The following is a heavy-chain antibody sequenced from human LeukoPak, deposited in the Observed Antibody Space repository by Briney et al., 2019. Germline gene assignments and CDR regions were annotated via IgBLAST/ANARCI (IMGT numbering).Heavy chain of an antibody. CDR1: RFSFSAYG. V-gene: IGHV3-30*02. CDR2: IHYDRSSE. Sequence: PGGSLRLSCSASRFSFSAYGMHWVRQAPGKGLEWVAFIHYDRSSEYYAESVRGRFTISRDNSKYTLYLEMNSLRPDDSAVYYCVKDAFSSSYDWGQGTLVTVSS. J-gene: IGHJ4*02. D-gene: IGHD6-6*01. CDR3: VKDAFSSSYD.